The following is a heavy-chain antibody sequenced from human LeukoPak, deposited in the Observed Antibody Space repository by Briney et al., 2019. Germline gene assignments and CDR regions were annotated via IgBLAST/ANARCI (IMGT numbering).Heavy chain of an antibody. Sequence: PGGSLRLSCAASGFTFSSYAMSWVRQAPGKGLEWVSAISSSGDGTYYADSVKGRFTISRDNSKNTLDLQMNSLRAEDTAVYYCAKDLLPYSSGWYYFHYWGQGTLVTVSS. V-gene: IGHV3-23*01. J-gene: IGHJ4*02. CDR3: AKDLLPYSSGWYYFHY. CDR2: ISSSGDGT. D-gene: IGHD6-19*01. CDR1: GFTFSSYA.